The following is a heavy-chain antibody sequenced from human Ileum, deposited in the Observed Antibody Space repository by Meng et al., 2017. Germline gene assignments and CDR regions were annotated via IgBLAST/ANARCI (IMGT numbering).Heavy chain of an antibody. D-gene: IGHD3-10*01. V-gene: IGHV1-18*01. J-gene: IGHJ4*02. CDR1: AYTFTGYG. CDR2: LGAHDGDT. CDR3: ARGTPGRSYSDY. Sequence: QVQPVQSRPEVKKPGASVKVSCKASAYTFTGYGVSGVRQAPGQGLEWMAWLGAHDGDTSHAPKFQGRVTVSADRPTATAYMELRSLRSDDTAVYYCARGTPGRSYSDYWGQGTLVTVSS.